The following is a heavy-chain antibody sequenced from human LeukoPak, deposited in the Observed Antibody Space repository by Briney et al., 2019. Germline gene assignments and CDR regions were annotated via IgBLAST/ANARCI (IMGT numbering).Heavy chain of an antibody. CDR3: ARAYHSSWYLNWFDP. CDR1: GGSISSYY. CDR2: IYISEST. V-gene: IGHV4-4*07. J-gene: IGHJ5*02. Sequence: PSETLSLTCTVSGGSISSYYWSWIRQPAGKGLEWIGRIYISESTNYNPSLKSRVTMSVDTSKNQFSLRLSSVTAADTAVYYCARAYHSSWYLNWFDPWGQGTLVTVSS. D-gene: IGHD6-13*01.